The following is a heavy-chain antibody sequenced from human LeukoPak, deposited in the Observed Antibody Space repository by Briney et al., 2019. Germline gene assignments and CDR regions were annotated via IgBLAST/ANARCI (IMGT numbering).Heavy chain of an antibody. Sequence: GGSLRLSCAASGFTFSSYWMNWVRQAPGKGLEWVANIKPDGSERYYEDSVKGRFTISRDNAKNSLYLQMNTLRAEDTAVYYCAKDLLVGATKLDYWGQGTLVTVSS. CDR3: AKDLLVGATKLDY. V-gene: IGHV3-7*03. D-gene: IGHD1-26*01. CDR2: IKPDGSER. CDR1: GFTFSSYW. J-gene: IGHJ4*02.